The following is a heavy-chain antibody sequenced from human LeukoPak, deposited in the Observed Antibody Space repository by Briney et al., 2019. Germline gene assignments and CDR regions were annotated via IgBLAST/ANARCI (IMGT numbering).Heavy chain of an antibody. CDR3: ARGRSSRSGPTRGSFQYYFDY. D-gene: IGHD6-13*01. J-gene: IGHJ4*02. CDR1: GYTFTSYD. CDR2: MNPNSGNT. Sequence: GASVKVSCKASGYTFTSYDINWVRQATGQGLEWMGWMNPNSGNTGYAQKFQGRVTMTRNTSISTVYMELSSLRSEDTAVYYCARGRSSRSGPTRGSFQYYFDYWGQGTLVTVSS. V-gene: IGHV1-8*01.